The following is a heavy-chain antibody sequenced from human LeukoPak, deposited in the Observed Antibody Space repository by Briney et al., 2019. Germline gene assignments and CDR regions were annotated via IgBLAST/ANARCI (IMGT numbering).Heavy chain of an antibody. V-gene: IGHV1-69*01. Sequence: ASVKVSCKASGGTFSSYAISWVRQAPGQGLEWMGGIIPIFGTANYAQKFQGRVTITADESTSTAYMELSSLRSEDTAVYYCARDSNIAAASLQTLVDWGPGTLVTVSS. CDR1: GGTFSSYA. J-gene: IGHJ4*02. D-gene: IGHD6-13*01. CDR2: IIPIFGTA. CDR3: ARDSNIAAASLQTLVD.